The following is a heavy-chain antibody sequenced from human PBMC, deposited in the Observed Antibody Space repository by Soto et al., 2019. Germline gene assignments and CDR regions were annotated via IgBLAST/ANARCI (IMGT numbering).Heavy chain of an antibody. CDR2: IFGRASS. CDR1: GGSLDSGDHS. D-gene: IGHD2-8*02. J-gene: IGHJ3*02. Sequence: LSLTCDVSGGSLDSGDHSWNWIRQPPVKGLEWIGYIFGRASSFYSPSLRSRVSISLDRSKNRFSLRLTSVTAADTAVYFCVRGSHSSKVPLGEMFTGFFHIWG. CDR3: VRGSHSSKVPLGEMFTGFFHI. V-gene: IGHV4-30-2*01.